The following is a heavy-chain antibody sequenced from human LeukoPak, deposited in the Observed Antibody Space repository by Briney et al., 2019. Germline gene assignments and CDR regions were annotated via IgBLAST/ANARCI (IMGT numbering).Heavy chain of an antibody. J-gene: IGHJ3*02. V-gene: IGHV4-61*08. CDR3: ARGGGVYAEGDAFDI. Sequence: SETLSLTCIVSGASVSSGDHHWSWIRQAPGKGLEWIGHNMNTYYNPSLKSRVTISVDTSKNQFSLKLSSVTAADTAVYYCARGGGVYAEGDAFDIWGQGTMVTVSS. D-gene: IGHD2-8*01. CDR1: GASVSSGDHH. CDR2: NMNT.